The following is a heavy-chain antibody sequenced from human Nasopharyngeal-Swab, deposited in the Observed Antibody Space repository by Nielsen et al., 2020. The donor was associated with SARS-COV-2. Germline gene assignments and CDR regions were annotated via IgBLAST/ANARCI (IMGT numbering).Heavy chain of an antibody. D-gene: IGHD4-17*01. CDR1: GFTFSDFY. Sequence: GESLKISCAASGFTFSDFYMTWIRRSPRKGLEWISYISTSGSTRYHADSVKGRFTISRDNAKNSLTLQMDSLTAEDTAIYYCVSAGGYGDHNWYFDLWGRGTVVTVSS. V-gene: IGHV3-11*01. CDR2: ISTSGSTR. CDR3: VSAGGYGDHNWYFDL. J-gene: IGHJ2*01.